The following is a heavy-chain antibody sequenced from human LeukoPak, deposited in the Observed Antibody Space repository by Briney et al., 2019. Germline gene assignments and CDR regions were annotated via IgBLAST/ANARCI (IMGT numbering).Heavy chain of an antibody. D-gene: IGHD4-23*01. J-gene: IGHJ4*02. V-gene: IGHV1-18*01. CDR2: ISAYNGNT. Sequence: ASVKVSCQASGYTFTSYGIIWVRQAPGQGLEWMGWISAYNGNTNYAQKLQGRVTMTTETSTSTDYMELRSLRSDDTAVYYCASLGSNAGNTFFDCLGQGTLVTVSS. CDR3: ASLGSNAGNTFFDC. CDR1: GYTFTSYG.